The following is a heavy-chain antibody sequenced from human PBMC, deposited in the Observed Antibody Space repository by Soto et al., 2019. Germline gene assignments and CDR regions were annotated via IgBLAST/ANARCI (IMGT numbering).Heavy chain of an antibody. V-gene: IGHV3-23*01. D-gene: IGHD3-10*01. Sequence: GGSLRLSCAASGFTFSSYAMSWVRQAPGKGLEWVSAISGSGGSTYYADSVKGRFTISRDNSKNTLYLQMNSLRAEDTAVYYCAKDLLWFGELLPNPPSYFDYWGQGTLVTVSS. CDR1: GFTFSSYA. CDR2: ISGSGGST. CDR3: AKDLLWFGELLPNPPSYFDY. J-gene: IGHJ4*02.